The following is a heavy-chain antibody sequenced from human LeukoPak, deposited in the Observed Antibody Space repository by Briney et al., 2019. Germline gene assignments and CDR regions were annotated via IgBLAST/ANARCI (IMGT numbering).Heavy chain of an antibody. CDR2: IWYDESKK. CDR3: ARDGGIGLDY. V-gene: IGHV3-30*14. Sequence: SCKASGYTFTGYYMHWVRQAPGKGLRWVAVIWYDESKKYYTDSVKGRFTISRDVSKNTLYLQMNSLRAEDSAMYYCARDGGIGLDYWGQGTLVTVSS. D-gene: IGHD2-21*01. CDR1: GYTFTGYY. J-gene: IGHJ4*02.